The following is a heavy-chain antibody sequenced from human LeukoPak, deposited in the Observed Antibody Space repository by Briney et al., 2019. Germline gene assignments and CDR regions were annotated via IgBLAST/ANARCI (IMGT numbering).Heavy chain of an antibody. CDR3: AKGGSGYFADL. CDR1: GFIFNSYG. CDR2: ISNDGGGT. V-gene: IGHV3-23*01. D-gene: IGHD3-22*01. J-gene: IGHJ5*02. Sequence: GGSLRLSCAASGFIFNSYGLIWVRQAPGKGPQWVSAISNDGGGTTYADFVKGRFTISRDNSKNTLFLHMNSLRAEDTALYYCAKGGSGYFADLWGQRTLVTVSS.